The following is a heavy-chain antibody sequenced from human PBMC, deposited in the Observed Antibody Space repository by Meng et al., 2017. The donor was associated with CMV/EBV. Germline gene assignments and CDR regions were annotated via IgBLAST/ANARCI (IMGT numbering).Heavy chain of an antibody. CDR1: GFTFSSYW. Sequence: GESLKISCAASGFTFSSYWMHWVRQAPGKGLVWVSRINSDGSSTSYADSVKGRFTISRDNSKNTLYLQMNSLRAEDTAVYYCAKGTRLRGSGMDVWGQGTTVTVSS. V-gene: IGHV3-74*01. CDR2: INSDGSST. CDR3: AKGTRLRGSGMDV. D-gene: IGHD3-10*01. J-gene: IGHJ6*02.